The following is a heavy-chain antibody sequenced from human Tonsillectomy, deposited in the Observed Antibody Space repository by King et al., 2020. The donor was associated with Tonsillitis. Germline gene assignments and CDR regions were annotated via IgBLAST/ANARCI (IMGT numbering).Heavy chain of an antibody. CDR2: INHSGST. CDR3: ARGGGRDLLKYFLDY. D-gene: IGHD3/OR15-3a*01. V-gene: IGHV4-34*01. Sequence: VQLQQWGAGLLKPSETLSLTCAVYVGSFSGYYWSWIRQPPGRGLEWIGEINHSGSTNNNPSLKSRVSISVDTSKNQFSLKLSSVTAADTAVYYCARGGGRDLLKYFLDYWGQGTLVTVSS. J-gene: IGHJ4*02. CDR1: VGSFSGYY.